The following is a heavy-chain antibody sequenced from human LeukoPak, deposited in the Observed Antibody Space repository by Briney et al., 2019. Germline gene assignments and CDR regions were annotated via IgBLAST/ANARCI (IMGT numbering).Heavy chain of an antibody. V-gene: IGHV3-21*01. CDR3: ARDFFAFGGVIALLDY. D-gene: IGHD3-16*02. J-gene: IGHJ4*02. CDR2: ISTSSSYI. Sequence: GGSLRLSCAASGFTLSRYSMNWVRQAPGKGLEWVSSISTSSSYIYYADSVKGRFTISRDNAKNSLYLQMNSLRAEDTAVYYCARDFFAFGGVIALLDYWGQGTLVTVSS. CDR1: GFTLSRYS.